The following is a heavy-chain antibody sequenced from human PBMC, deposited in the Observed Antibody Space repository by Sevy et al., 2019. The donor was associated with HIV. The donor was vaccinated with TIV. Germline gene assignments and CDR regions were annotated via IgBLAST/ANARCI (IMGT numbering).Heavy chain of an antibody. J-gene: IGHJ4*02. Sequence: GGSLRLSCEASGFTFSSFGMSWVRQAPGKGLEWVSGISGTGGSTYYAVSVNGRFTISRDNSKNTLYIHMISLRAEDTDVYYCAKDGGRNWDQFFFDYWGQGTLVTVSS. CDR3: AKDGGRNWDQFFFDY. CDR1: GFTFSSFG. CDR2: ISGTGGST. V-gene: IGHV3-23*01. D-gene: IGHD7-27*01.